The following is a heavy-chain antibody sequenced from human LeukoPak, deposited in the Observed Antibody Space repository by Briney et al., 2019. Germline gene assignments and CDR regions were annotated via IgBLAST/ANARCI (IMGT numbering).Heavy chain of an antibody. V-gene: IGHV1-3*01. D-gene: IGHD5-18*01. J-gene: IGHJ5*02. CDR1: GYTFXXYA. CDR2: INAGNGNT. CDR3: ASVVDTAMGSLSP. Sequence: VXVXXXAXGYTFXXYAMHWVRQAPGQXLEWMGWINAGNGNTKYSQKFQGRVTITRDTSASTAYMELSSLRSEDTAVYYCASVVDTAMGSLSPWGQGTLVTVSS.